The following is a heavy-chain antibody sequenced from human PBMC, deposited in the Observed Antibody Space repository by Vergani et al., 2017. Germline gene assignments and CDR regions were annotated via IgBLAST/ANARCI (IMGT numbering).Heavy chain of an antibody. CDR1: GCPISSSSYY. CDR2: IYYSGST. V-gene: IGHV4-39*01. D-gene: IGHD1-26*01. CDR3: ARLGGSYGGGSFDY. Sequence: QLQLQESGPGLVKPSETLSLTCTVSGCPISSSSYYWGWIRQPPGKGLEWIGSIYYSGSTYYNPSLKSRVTISVDTSKNQFSLKLSAVTAADTAVYYCARLGGSYGGGSFDYWGQGTLVTVSS. J-gene: IGHJ4*02.